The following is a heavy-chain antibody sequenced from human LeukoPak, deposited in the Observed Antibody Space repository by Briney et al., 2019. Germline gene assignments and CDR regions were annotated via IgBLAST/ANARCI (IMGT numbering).Heavy chain of an antibody. CDR3: PRDTVASYYYYYMDV. D-gene: IGHD4-23*01. J-gene: IGHJ6*03. V-gene: IGHV3-33*01. Sequence: GGSLRLSCVASVFTLNNYGMHWVRQPPGKGLERVSVIWFDGRDKYYPDSVRGRFTISRDNSKNTLYLQMNSLTTEDTAVYYCPRDTVASYYYYYMDVWGKGTTVTVSS. CDR2: IWFDGRDK. CDR1: VFTLNNYG.